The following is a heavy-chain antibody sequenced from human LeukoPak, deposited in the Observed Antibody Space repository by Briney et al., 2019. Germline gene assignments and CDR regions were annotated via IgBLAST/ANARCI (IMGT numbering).Heavy chain of an antibody. CDR1: GGSISSYY. CDR2: IYYSGST. D-gene: IGHD3-16*01. CDR3: ARDDGAFDY. J-gene: IGHJ4*02. Sequence: PSETLSLTCAVSGGSISSYYWSWIRQPPGKGLEWIGYIYYSGSTNYNPSLKSRVTISVDTSKYQFSLKLSSVTAADTAVYYCARDDGAFDYWGRGTLVTVSS. V-gene: IGHV4-59*01.